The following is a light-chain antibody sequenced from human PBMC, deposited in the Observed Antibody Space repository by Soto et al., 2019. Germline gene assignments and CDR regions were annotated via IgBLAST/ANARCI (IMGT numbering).Light chain of an antibody. Sequence: DIQMTQFPSSLSASVGDRVTITCRASQTISSYLNWYQHKPGKAPKLLIYAASSLQSGVPSRFGVSGSGTDFTLTISSLQPEDFATYYCQQSYNTPRTFGQGTQVEI. CDR3: QQSYNTPRT. V-gene: IGKV1-39*01. J-gene: IGKJ2*01. CDR1: QTISSY. CDR2: AAS.